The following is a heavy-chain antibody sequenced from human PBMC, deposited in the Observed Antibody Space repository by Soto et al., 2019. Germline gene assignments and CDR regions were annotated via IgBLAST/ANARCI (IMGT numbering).Heavy chain of an antibody. Sequence: SETLSLTCAVSGGSISSGGYSWSWIRQPPGKGLEWIGYIYHSGSTYYNPSLKSRVTISVDRSKNQFSLKLSSVTAADTAVYYCARIVSCLRNSCYVYWGQAPLVTV. J-gene: IGHJ4*02. D-gene: IGHD2-2*01. CDR1: GGSISSGGYS. CDR3: ARIVSCLRNSCYVY. V-gene: IGHV4-30-2*01. CDR2: IYHSGST.